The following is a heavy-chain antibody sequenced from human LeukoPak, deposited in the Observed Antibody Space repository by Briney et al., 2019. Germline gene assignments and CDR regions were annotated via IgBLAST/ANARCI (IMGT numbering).Heavy chain of an antibody. CDR3: ARTDYDSSGYYYVLDY. Sequence: PSETLSLTGTVSGGSISCFHWSWIRQPPGKGLVWIGYIYYSGSTNSIPSLKSRVTISVDTSKNQFSLTLSSVTAADTAVYYCARTDYDSSGYYYVLDYWGQGTLVTVSS. J-gene: IGHJ4*02. CDR1: GGSISCFH. D-gene: IGHD3-22*01. CDR2: IYYSGST. V-gene: IGHV4-59*08.